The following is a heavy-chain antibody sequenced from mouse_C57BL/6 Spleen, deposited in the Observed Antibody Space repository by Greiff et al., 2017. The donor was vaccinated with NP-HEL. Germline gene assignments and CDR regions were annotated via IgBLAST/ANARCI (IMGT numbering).Heavy chain of an antibody. D-gene: IGHD1-1*01. J-gene: IGHJ1*03. Sequence: LQESGAELVRPGASVTLSCKASGYTFTDYEMHWVKQTPVHGLEWIGAIDPETGGTAYNQKFKGKAILTSDKSSSTAYLERRSLTSEDSAVYYCTRGTVVAYFDVWGTGTTVTVSS. CDR3: TRGTVVAYFDV. CDR2: IDPETGGT. V-gene: IGHV1-15*01. CDR1: GYTFTDYE.